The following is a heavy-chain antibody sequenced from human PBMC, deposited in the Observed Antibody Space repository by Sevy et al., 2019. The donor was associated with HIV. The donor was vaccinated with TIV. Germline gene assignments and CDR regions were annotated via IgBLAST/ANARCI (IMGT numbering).Heavy chain of an antibody. Sequence: GGSLRLSCVVSGFTFSNAWMYWVRQAPGKGLEWVGRIKRKTDGGTTDYIAPVRSRFVISRDDSRDTVYLQMNSLKTEDTAVYYCNTDLAYGDYWKGYWGQGTLVTVSS. CDR1: GFTFSNAW. CDR2: IKRKTDGGTT. D-gene: IGHD4-17*01. V-gene: IGHV3-15*01. J-gene: IGHJ4*02. CDR3: NTDLAYGDYWKGY.